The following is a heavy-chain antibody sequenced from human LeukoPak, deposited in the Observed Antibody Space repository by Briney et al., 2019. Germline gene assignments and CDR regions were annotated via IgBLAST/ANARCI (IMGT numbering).Heavy chain of an antibody. CDR1: GGTFSSYA. D-gene: IGHD3-22*01. V-gene: IGHV1-69*04. Sequence: SVKVSCKASGGTFSSYAISWVRQAPGQGLEWMGRIIPILGIANYAQKFRGRVTITADKSTSTAYMELSSLRSEDTAVYYCARYHDSSGYYWFDYWGQGTLVTVSS. CDR3: ARYHDSSGYYWFDY. CDR2: IIPILGIA. J-gene: IGHJ4*02.